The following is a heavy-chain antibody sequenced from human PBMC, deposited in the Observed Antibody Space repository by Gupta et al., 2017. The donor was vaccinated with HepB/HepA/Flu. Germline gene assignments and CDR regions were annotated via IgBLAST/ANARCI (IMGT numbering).Heavy chain of an antibody. CDR2: IYYSGST. CDR3: ARDSRGYCSGGSCFSTHIIDY. D-gene: IGHD2-15*01. Sequence: QVQLQESGPGLVKPSQTLSLTCTVSGGSISSGDYYWSWIRQPPGKGLEWIGYIYYSGSTYYNPSLKSRVTISVDTSKNQFSLKLSSVTAADTAVYYCARDSRGYCSGGSCFSTHIIDYWGQGTLVTVSS. CDR1: GGSISSGDYY. J-gene: IGHJ4*02. V-gene: IGHV4-30-4*01.